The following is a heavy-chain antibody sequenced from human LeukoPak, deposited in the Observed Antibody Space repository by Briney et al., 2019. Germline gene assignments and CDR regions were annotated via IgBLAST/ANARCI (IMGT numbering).Heavy chain of an antibody. V-gene: IGHV1-69*04. J-gene: IGHJ4*02. D-gene: IGHD3-3*01. CDR3: ARTIFGVVIAYYFDY. CDR1: GGTFSSYA. Sequence: SVRVSCKASGGTFSSYAISWVRQAPGQGLEWMGRIIPILGIANYAQKFQGRVTITADKSTSTAYMELSSLRSEDTAVYYCARTIFGVVIAYYFDYWGQGTLVTVSP. CDR2: IIPILGIA.